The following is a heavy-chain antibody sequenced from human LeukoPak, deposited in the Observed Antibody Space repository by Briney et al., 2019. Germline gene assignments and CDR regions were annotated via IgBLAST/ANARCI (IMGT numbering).Heavy chain of an antibody. J-gene: IGHJ3*02. CDR2: INPNSGGI. V-gene: IGHV1-2*02. Sequence: ASVKVSCKASGYTFTGYYIHWVRQAPGQGLEWMGWINPNSGGINYAQKFQGRVTMTRDTSISTAYMELSRLRSDDTAVYYCARYNLEYYYDSSGYKGAFDIWGQGTMVTVSS. CDR1: GYTFTGYY. D-gene: IGHD3-22*01. CDR3: ARYNLEYYYDSSGYKGAFDI.